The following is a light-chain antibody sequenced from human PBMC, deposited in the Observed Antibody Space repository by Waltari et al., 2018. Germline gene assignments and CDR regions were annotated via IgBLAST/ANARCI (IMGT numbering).Light chain of an antibody. CDR1: SGHRTYA. J-gene: IGLJ2*01. V-gene: IGLV4-69*01. CDR3: QTWGTGIVV. CDR2: LNSDGSH. Sequence: QLVLTQSPSASASLGASVKLTCTLSSGHRTYAIACHQQQPEKGPRYLMRLNSDGSHNKGDGIPDRFSGSSSGAERYLTISSLQSEDEADYYCQTWGTGIVVFGGGTKLTVL.